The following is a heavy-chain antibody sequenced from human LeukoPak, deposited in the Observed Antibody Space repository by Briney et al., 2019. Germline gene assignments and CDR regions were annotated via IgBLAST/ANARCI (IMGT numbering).Heavy chain of an antibody. V-gene: IGHV3-21*01. Sequence: PGGSLRLSCAASGFTFSSYSMNWVRQAPGKGLEWVSSISSSSSYIYYADSVKGRFTISRDNAKNSLYLQMNSLRAEDTAVYYCAMRYCSGGSCGSVYWGQGTLVTVSS. CDR1: GFTFSSYS. CDR2: ISSSSSYI. J-gene: IGHJ4*02. D-gene: IGHD2-15*01. CDR3: AMRYCSGGSCGSVY.